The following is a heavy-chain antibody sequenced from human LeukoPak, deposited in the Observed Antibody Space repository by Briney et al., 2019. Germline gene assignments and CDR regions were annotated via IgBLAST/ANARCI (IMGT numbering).Heavy chain of an antibody. CDR2: IDDDFTT. Sequence: GGSLRLSCTASGFTFSGKSMNWVRQAPGKELEWVSLIDDDFTTKYADSVKGRFTISRDNSKSTLYLQMISLRAEDTALYYCAGVTGTYYNWYFDLWGRGTLVTVSS. D-gene: IGHD3-10*01. CDR3: AGVTGTYYNWYFDL. V-gene: IGHV3-66*01. CDR1: GFTFSGKS. J-gene: IGHJ2*01.